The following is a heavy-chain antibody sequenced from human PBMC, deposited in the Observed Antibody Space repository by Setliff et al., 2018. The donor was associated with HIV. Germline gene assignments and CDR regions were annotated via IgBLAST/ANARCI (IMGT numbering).Heavy chain of an antibody. Sequence: SETLSLTCSVSGDSISRSGTYWNWIRQHPDKGLEWIGYIHFSGGSYYHPSLESRVSMPVDTSKNQFSLKLSSVTAADTAVYYCARDGPGGYFFESWGQGTLVTVSS. J-gene: IGHJ4*02. D-gene: IGHD2-15*01. V-gene: IGHV4-31*03. CDR3: ARDGPGGYFFES. CDR1: GDSISRSGTY. CDR2: IHFSGGS.